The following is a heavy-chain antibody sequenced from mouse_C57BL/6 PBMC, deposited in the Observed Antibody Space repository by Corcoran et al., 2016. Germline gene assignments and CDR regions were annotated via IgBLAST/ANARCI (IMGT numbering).Heavy chain of an antibody. CDR3: ARGDSNRFAY. CDR2: INTYSGVP. J-gene: IGHJ3*01. V-gene: IGHV9-3*01. CDR1: GYTFTTYG. Sequence: QIQLVQSGPELKKPGETVKISCKASGYTFTTYGMSWVKQAPGKGLKWMGWINTYSGVPTYADDFKGRFAFSLETSASTAYLQINNLKNEDTATYCCARGDSNRFAYWGQGTLVTVSA. D-gene: IGHD2-5*01.